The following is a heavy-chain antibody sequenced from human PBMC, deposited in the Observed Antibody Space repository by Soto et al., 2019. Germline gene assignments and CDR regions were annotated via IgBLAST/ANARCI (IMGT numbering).Heavy chain of an antibody. CDR1: GYSFTSYC. D-gene: IGHD3-3*01. Sequence: ESLKISCKGSGYSFTSYCINWVRQMPGKGLEWMGRIDPSDSYTDYSPSFQGHVTISADKSISTAYLQWSSLKASDTAIYYCARNYTRADDYWGQGTLVTV. J-gene: IGHJ4*02. V-gene: IGHV5-10-1*01. CDR2: IDPSDSYT. CDR3: ARNYTRADDY.